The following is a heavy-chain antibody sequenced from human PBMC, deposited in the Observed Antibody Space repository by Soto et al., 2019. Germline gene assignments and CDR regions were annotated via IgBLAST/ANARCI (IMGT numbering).Heavy chain of an antibody. D-gene: IGHD3-9*01. V-gene: IGHV1-46*03. CDR2: INPSGGST. J-gene: IGHJ3*02. CDR1: GYTFTSYY. Sequence: QVQLVQSGAEVKKPGASVKVSCKASGYTFTSYYMHWVRQAPGQGLEWMGIINPSGGSTSYAQKCQGRVTMATDTSTSTVYNELSSLTGQDTAVYYCALNRYDILTCPTYRPDASDIWGQGTMVSVSS. CDR3: ALNRYDILTCPTYRPDASDI.